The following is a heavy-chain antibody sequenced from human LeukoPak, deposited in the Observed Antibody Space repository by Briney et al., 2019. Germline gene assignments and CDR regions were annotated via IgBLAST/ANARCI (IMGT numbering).Heavy chain of an antibody. V-gene: IGHV3-74*01. CDR2: INSDGSAT. CDR3: ARDRNRLTTVVTNDFDY. J-gene: IGHJ4*02. CDR1: GFTFGSPW. Sequence: PGGSLRLSCAASGFTFGSPWMHWVRQAPGKGLVWVSRINSDGSATAYADSVKGRFTISRDNAENTLYLQMNSLRAEDTAVYYCARDRNRLTTVVTNDFDYWGQGTLVTVSS. D-gene: IGHD4-23*01.